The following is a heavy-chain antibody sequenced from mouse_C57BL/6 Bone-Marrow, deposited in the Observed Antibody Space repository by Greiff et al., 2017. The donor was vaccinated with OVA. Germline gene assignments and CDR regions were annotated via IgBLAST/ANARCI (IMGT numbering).Heavy chain of an antibody. Sequence: QVQLKQSGAELVRPGASVTLSCKASGYTFTDYEMHWVKQTPVHGLEWIGAIDPETGGTAYNQKFKGKAILTADKSSSTAYMELRSLTSEDSAVYYCTRGFYYDYEFAYWGQGTLVTVSA. CDR1: GYTFTDYE. J-gene: IGHJ3*01. V-gene: IGHV1-15*01. D-gene: IGHD2-4*01. CDR2: IDPETGGT. CDR3: TRGFYYDYEFAY.